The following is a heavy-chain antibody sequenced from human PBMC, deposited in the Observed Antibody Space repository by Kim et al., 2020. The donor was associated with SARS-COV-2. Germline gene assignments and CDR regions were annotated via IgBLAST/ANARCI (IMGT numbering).Heavy chain of an antibody. CDR2: INPNSGGT. Sequence: ASVKVSCKASGYTFTGYYMHWVRQAPGQGLEWMGRINPNSGGTNYAQKFQGRVTMTRDTSISTAYMELSRLRSDDTAVYYCARGNLGSGYVFDAFDIWGQGTMVTVSS. CDR1: GYTFTGYY. V-gene: IGHV1-2*06. J-gene: IGHJ3*02. D-gene: IGHD5-12*01. CDR3: ARGNLGSGYVFDAFDI.